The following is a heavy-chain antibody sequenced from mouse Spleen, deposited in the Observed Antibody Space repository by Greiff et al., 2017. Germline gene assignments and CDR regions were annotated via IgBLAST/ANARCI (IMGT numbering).Heavy chain of an antibody. J-gene: IGHJ4*01. CDR2: INPSSGYT. Sequence: QVQLQQSGAELARPGASVKMSCKASGYTFTSYTMHWVKQRPGQGLEWIGYINPSSGYTNYNQKFKDKATLTADKSSSTAYMQLSSLTSEDSAVYYCARAPITTVVGLRYAMDYWGQGTSVTVSS. CDR1: GYTFTSYT. D-gene: IGHD1-1*01. CDR3: ARAPITTVVGLRYAMDY. V-gene: IGHV1-4*01.